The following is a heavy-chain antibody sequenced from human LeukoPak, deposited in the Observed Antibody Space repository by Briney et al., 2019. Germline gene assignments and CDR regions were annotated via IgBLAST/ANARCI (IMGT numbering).Heavy chain of an antibody. CDR2: INPSSGST. Sequence: ASVKVSCKASGYTFTGYYMHWVRQAPGQGLEWMGIINPSSGSTSYAQKFQGRVTMTRDMSTSTVYMELSSLRSEDTAVYYCASQDNSSGYFHWGQGTLVTVSS. D-gene: IGHD3-22*01. V-gene: IGHV1-46*01. CDR1: GYTFTGYY. J-gene: IGHJ4*02. CDR3: ASQDNSSGYFH.